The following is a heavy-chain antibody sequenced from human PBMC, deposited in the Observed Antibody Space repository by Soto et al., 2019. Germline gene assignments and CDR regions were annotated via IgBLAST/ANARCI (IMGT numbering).Heavy chain of an antibody. J-gene: IGHJ4*02. D-gene: IGHD3-22*01. CDR2: ISWNSGSI. CDR3: AKDQPDSSGFYFDY. Sequence: EVQLVESGGGLVQPGRSLRLSCAASGFTFDDYAMHWVRQAPGKGLEWVSGISWNSGSIGYADSVKGRFTISRDNAKNSLYLQMNRLRAEDTALYYCAKDQPDSSGFYFDYWGQGTLVTVSS. V-gene: IGHV3-9*01. CDR1: GFTFDDYA.